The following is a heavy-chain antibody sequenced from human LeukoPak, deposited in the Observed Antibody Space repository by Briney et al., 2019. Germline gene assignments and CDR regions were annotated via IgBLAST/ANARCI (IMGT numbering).Heavy chain of an antibody. CDR2: INHSGST. Sequence: PSETLSRTCAVYGGSFSGYYWSWIRQPPGKGLEWIGEINHSGSTNYNRSLKSRVTISVDTSKNQFSLKLTSVTAADTAVYYCVSSADGTTMTYDYWGQGTLVTVSS. CDR1: GGSFSGYY. D-gene: IGHD4-17*01. J-gene: IGHJ4*02. V-gene: IGHV4-34*01. CDR3: VSSADGTTMTYDY.